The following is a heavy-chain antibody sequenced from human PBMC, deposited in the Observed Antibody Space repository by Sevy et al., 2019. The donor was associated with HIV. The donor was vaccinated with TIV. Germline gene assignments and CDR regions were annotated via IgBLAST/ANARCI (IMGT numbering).Heavy chain of an antibody. CDR2: VSDSGVRT. Sequence: GSLRLSCAASGFTFDSYSMTWVRLAPGKGLEWVSLVSDSGVRTHYADSVKGRFTISRDNSKSMVFLQMNSLRAEDTAVYYCGRKLAHGHFDTWGQGTLVTVSS. CDR1: GFTFDSYS. D-gene: IGHD1-1*01. J-gene: IGHJ4*02. V-gene: IGHV3-23*01. CDR3: GRKLAHGHFDT.